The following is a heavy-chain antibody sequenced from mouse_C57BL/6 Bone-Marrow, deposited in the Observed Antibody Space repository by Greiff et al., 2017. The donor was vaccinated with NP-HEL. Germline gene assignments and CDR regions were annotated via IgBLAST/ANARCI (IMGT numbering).Heavy chain of an antibody. D-gene: IGHD2-1*01. CDR2: ISYSGST. Sequence: EVQVVESGPGMVKPSQSLSLTCTVTGYSITSGYDWHWIRHFPGNKLEWMGYISYSGSTNYNPSLKSRISITHDTSKNHFFLKLNSVTTEDTATYYCARGNYYYAMDYWGQGTSVTVSS. CDR1: GYSITSGYD. V-gene: IGHV3-1*01. J-gene: IGHJ4*01. CDR3: ARGNYYYAMDY.